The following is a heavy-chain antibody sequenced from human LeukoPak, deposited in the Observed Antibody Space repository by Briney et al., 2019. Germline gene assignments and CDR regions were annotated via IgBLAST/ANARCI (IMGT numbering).Heavy chain of an antibody. Sequence: GGSLRLSCVDSGLTCRAYWMDWVRQGPGKGLEWVANINQDGSEKYHVDSVKGRLTISRDNAKNSIYLQMISLTADDTAVYYCVREYWYFDLWGRGTLVTVSS. J-gene: IGHJ2*01. V-gene: IGHV3-7*01. CDR3: VREYWYFDL. CDR1: GLTCRAYW. CDR2: INQDGSEK.